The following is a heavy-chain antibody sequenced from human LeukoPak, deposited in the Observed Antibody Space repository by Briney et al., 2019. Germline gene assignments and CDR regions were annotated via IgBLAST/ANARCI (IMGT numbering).Heavy chain of an antibody. Sequence: ASVKVSCKASGYTFTSYYMYWVRQAPGQGLEWMGIINPSVGSTGYAQKFQGRVTMTRDTSTSTVYMELSSLRSEDTAVYYCAKEVVGATFHYFDYWGQGTLVTVSS. J-gene: IGHJ4*02. CDR3: AKEVVGATFHYFDY. CDR2: INPSVGST. CDR1: GYTFTSYY. V-gene: IGHV1-46*01. D-gene: IGHD1-26*01.